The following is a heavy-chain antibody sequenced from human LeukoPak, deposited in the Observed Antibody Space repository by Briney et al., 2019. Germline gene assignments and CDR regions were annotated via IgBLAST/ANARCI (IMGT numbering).Heavy chain of an antibody. V-gene: IGHV1-69*13. D-gene: IGHD6-19*01. CDR2: IIPIFGTA. J-gene: IGHJ4*02. CDR1: GGTFSSYA. CDR3: AREAGYSSGWYPDY. Sequence: ASVKVSCKASGGTFSSYAISWVRQAPGQGLEWMGGIIPIFGTANYAQMFQGRVTITADESTSTAYMELSSLRSEDTAVYYCAREAGYSSGWYPDYWGQGTLVTVSS.